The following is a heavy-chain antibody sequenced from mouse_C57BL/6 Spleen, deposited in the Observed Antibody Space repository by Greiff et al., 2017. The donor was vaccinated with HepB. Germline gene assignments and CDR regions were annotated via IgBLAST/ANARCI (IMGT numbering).Heavy chain of an antibody. V-gene: IGHV14-2*01. CDR1: GFNIKDYY. D-gene: IGHD2-1*01. Sequence: EVKLVESGAELVKPGASVKLSCTASGFNIKDYYMHWVKQRTEQGLEWIGRIDPEDGETKYAPKFQGKATITADTSSNTAYLQLSSLTSKDTAVYYCASDGNYWYFDVWGTGTTVTVSS. CDR2: IDPEDGET. CDR3: ASDGNYWYFDV. J-gene: IGHJ1*03.